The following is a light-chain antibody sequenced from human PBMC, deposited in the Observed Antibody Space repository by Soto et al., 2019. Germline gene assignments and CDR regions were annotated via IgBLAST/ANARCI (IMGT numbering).Light chain of an antibody. CDR2: KAS. J-gene: IGKJ1*01. CDR3: QQYHNLWT. CDR1: QSISSW. Sequence: DIQITQSPSTLSASVGDRVTITCRASQSISSWLAWYQQKPGKAPKLLIYKASSLESGVPSRFSGSGSGTEFTLTISSLQPDDFATYYCQQYHNLWTFGQGTKVDIK. V-gene: IGKV1-5*03.